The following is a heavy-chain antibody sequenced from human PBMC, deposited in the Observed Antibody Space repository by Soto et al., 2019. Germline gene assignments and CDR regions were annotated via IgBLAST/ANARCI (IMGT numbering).Heavy chain of an antibody. CDR1: GFTFSSYA. CDR2: ISGSGGST. D-gene: IGHD6-13*01. V-gene: IGHV3-23*01. J-gene: IGHJ4*02. CDR3: AKDSLGQQLVPRRTFDY. Sequence: GGSLRLSCAASGFTFSSYAMSWVRQAPGKGLEWVSAISGSGGSTYYADSVKGRFTISRDNSKNTLYLQMNSLRAEDTAVYYCAKDSLGQQLVPRRTFDYWGQGTLVTVSS.